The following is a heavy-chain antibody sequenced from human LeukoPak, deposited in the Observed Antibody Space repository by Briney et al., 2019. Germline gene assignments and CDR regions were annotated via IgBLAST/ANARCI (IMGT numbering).Heavy chain of an antibody. CDR1: GFTFSSYA. Sequence: AGGSLRLSCAASGFTFSSYAVSWVRQAPGKGLEWVSGISGSGGSIYYADSVKGRFTISRDNSKNTLYLQMNSLRAEDTAVYYCAKDMNDPFDYWGQGTLVTVSS. J-gene: IGHJ4*02. D-gene: IGHD1-1*01. V-gene: IGHV3-23*01. CDR3: AKDMNDPFDY. CDR2: ISGSGGSI.